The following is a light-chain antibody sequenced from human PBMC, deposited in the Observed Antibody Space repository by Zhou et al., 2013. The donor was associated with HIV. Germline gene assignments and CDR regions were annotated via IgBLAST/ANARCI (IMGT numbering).Light chain of an antibody. Sequence: QSVLTQPPSVSGAPGQRVTISCTGSSSSIGADYHVHWYQQLPGTAPKLLIYGNNNRPSGVPDRFSGSKSGTSASLAITGLQAEDEADYYCQSYDSSLSGVVFGGGTKLTVL. J-gene: IGLJ2*01. CDR1: SSSIGADYH. CDR3: QSYDSSLSGVV. V-gene: IGLV1-40*01. CDR2: GNN.